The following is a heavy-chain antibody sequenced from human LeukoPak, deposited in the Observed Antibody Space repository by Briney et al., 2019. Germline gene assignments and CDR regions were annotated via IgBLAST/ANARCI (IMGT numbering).Heavy chain of an antibody. D-gene: IGHD6-6*01. V-gene: IGHV1-69*13. CDR2: IIPIFGTA. J-gene: IGHJ4*02. Sequence: SVKVSCKASGGTFSSYAISWVRQAPGQGLEWMGGIIPIFGTANYAQKFQGRVTITADGSTSTAYMELSSLRSEDTAVYYCARDKGSSSGVFDYWGQGTLVTVSS. CDR1: GGTFSSYA. CDR3: ARDKGSSSGVFDY.